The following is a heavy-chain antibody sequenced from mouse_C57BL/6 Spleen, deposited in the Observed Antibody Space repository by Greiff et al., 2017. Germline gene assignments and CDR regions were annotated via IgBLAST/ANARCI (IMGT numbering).Heavy chain of an antibody. CDR1: GYTFTDYN. CDR3: ARKTTVVPWYFDV. Sequence: VQLKQSGPELVKPGASVKIPCKASGYTFTDYNMDWVKQSHGKILEWIGDINPNNGGTIYNQKFKGKATLTVDKSSSTAYMELRSLTAEDTAVYYCARKTTVVPWYFDVWGTGTTVTVSS. V-gene: IGHV1-18*01. CDR2: INPNNGGT. J-gene: IGHJ1*03. D-gene: IGHD1-1*01.